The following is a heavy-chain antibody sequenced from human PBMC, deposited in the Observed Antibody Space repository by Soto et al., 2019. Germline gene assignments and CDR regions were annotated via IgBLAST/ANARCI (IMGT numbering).Heavy chain of an antibody. CDR3: ARERVQQWGNWFDP. D-gene: IGHD6-19*01. CDR2: IYYSGST. V-gene: IGHV4-59*01. Sequence: SETLSLTCTVSGGSISSYYWSWIRQPPGKGLEWIGYIYYSGSTNYNPSLKSRVTISVDTSKNQFSLKLSSVTAADTAVYYCARERVQQWGNWFDPWGQGTLVTVS. J-gene: IGHJ5*02. CDR1: GGSISSYY.